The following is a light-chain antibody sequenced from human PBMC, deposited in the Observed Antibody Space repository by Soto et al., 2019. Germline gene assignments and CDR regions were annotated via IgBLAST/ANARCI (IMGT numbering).Light chain of an antibody. CDR1: QSVSSSY. V-gene: IGKV3-20*01. Sequence: EIVLTQSPGTLSLSPGERATLSCRASQSVSSSYLAWYQQKPGQAPRLLIYSASSRATGIPDRFSGSGSGTAFTLTISRLEPEDFAVYYCQQYGSSPYTFGQGTKLEIK. CDR2: SAS. CDR3: QQYGSSPYT. J-gene: IGKJ2*01.